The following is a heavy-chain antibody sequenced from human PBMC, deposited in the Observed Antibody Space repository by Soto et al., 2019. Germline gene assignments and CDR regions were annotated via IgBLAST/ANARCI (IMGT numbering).Heavy chain of an antibody. CDR1: GFTFRDYT. CDR3: ARGGSNGPYEGDF. CDR2: INWRSGVA. D-gene: IGHD5-12*01. V-gene: IGHV3-9*01. J-gene: IGHJ4*02. Sequence: EVQLVESGGGLVQPGRSLRLSCVGSGFTFRDYTLLWFRQVPGKGLEWVSGINWRSGVADYADSVQGRFIASRDNVRNSLSLQMSSLREDDTALYDCARGGSNGPYEGDFWGQGTLVVVSS.